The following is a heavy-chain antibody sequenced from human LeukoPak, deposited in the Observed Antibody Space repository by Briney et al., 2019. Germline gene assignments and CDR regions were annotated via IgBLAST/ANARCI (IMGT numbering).Heavy chain of an antibody. D-gene: IGHD2-15*01. V-gene: IGHV1-69*13. CDR2: IIPIFGTA. CDR3: ARVPRPLVAATHYFDY. CDR1: GYTFTSYY. Sequence: SVKVSCKASGYTFTSYYMHWVRQAPGQGLEWMGGIIPIFGTANYAQKFQGRVTITADESTSTAYMELSSLRSEDTAVYYCARVPRPLVAATHYFDYWGQGTLVTVSS. J-gene: IGHJ4*02.